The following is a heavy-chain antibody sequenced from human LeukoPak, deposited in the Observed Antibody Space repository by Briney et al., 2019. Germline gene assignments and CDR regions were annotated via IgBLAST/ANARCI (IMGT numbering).Heavy chain of an antibody. CDR2: INHSGST. D-gene: IGHD2-21*02. J-gene: IGHJ2*01. V-gene: IGHV4-34*01. CDR3: ARHSLSRQHIVVVTAVHWYFDL. Sequence: SETLSLTCAVYGGSFSGYYWSWIRQPPGKGLEWIGEINHSGSTNYNPSLKSRVTISVDTSKNQFSLKLNSVIAADTAVYYCARHSLSRQHIVVVTAVHWYFDLWGRGTLVTVSS. CDR1: GGSFSGYY.